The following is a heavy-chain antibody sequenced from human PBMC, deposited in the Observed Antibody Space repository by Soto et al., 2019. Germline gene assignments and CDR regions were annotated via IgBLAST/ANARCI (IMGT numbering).Heavy chain of an antibody. Sequence: TSETLSLTCAISGDSVSSNSAAWNWIRQSPSRGLEWLGRTYYRSKWYNDYAVSVKSRITINPDTSKNQFSLQLNSVTPEDTAVYYCARVYDSSGYYYSSHKGWFDPWGQGTLVTVSS. CDR1: GDSVSSNSAA. V-gene: IGHV6-1*01. CDR2: TYYRSKWYN. D-gene: IGHD3-22*01. CDR3: ARVYDSSGYYYSSHKGWFDP. J-gene: IGHJ5*02.